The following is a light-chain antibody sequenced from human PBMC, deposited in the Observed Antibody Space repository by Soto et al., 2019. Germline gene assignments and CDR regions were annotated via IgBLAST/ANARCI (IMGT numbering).Light chain of an antibody. CDR3: LQDYNYPRT. CDR2: AAS. J-gene: IGKJ2*01. Sequence: DIQMTQSPSSLSASVGDRVTITCRASQSISSYLNWYQQKPGKAPKLLIYAASTLQAGVPSRFSGSGSGTDFFLTISSLQPEDVATYFCLQDYNYPRTFGQGTKLQIK. V-gene: IGKV1-39*01. CDR1: QSISSY.